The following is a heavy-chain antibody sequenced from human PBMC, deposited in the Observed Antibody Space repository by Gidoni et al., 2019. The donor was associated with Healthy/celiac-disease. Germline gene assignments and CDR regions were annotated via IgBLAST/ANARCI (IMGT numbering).Heavy chain of an antibody. J-gene: IGHJ3*02. D-gene: IGHD4-17*01. CDR1: GYSFTSYW. Sequence: EVQLVQSGAEVKKPGESLRISCKGSGYSFTSYWISWVRQMPGKGLEWMGRIDPSDSYTNYSPSFQGHVTISADKSISTAYLQWSSLKASDTAMYYCARHLGDYGEGDDAFDIWGQGTMVTVSS. CDR2: IDPSDSYT. V-gene: IGHV5-10-1*03. CDR3: ARHLGDYGEGDDAFDI.